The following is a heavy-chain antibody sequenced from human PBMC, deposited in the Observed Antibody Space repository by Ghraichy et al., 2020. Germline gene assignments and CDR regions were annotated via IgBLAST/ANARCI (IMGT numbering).Heavy chain of an antibody. J-gene: IGHJ2*01. CDR2: IYTSGST. Sequence: SETLSLTCTVSGGSISSYYWSWIRQPAGQGLEWIGRIYTSGSTNYNPSLKSRVTMSVDTSKNQFSLKLSSVTAADTAVYYCARDKIVPDVSSSGYLNRYFDLWGRGTLVTVSS. D-gene: IGHD3-22*01. CDR3: ARDKIVPDVSSSGYLNRYFDL. V-gene: IGHV4-4*07. CDR1: GGSISSYY.